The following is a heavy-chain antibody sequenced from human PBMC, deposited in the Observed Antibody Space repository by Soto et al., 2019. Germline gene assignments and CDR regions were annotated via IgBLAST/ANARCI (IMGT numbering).Heavy chain of an antibody. J-gene: IGHJ4*02. CDR2: MNPNSGNT. Sequence: EASVKVSCKASGYTFTSYDINWVRQATGQGLEWMGWMNPNSGNTGYAQKFQGRVTMTRNTSISTAYMELSSLRSEDTAVYYCARRAYPALRFLEWYPIDYWGQGTLVTVSS. CDR1: GYTFTSYD. V-gene: IGHV1-8*01. D-gene: IGHD3-3*01. CDR3: ARRAYPALRFLEWYPIDY.